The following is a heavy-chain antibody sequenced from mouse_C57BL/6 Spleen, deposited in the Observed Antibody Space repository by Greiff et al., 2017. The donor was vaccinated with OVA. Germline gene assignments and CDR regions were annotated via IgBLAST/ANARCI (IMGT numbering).Heavy chain of an antibody. D-gene: IGHD2-1*01. CDR2: ISSGGSYT. CDR1: GFTFSSYG. J-gene: IGHJ3*01. CDR3: AREGGNGGWFAY. V-gene: IGHV5-6*01. Sequence: EVKLVESGGDLVKPGGSLKLSCAASGFTFSSYGMSWVRQTPDKRLEWVATISSGGSYTYYPASVKGRFTISRDNAKNTLYLQMSSLKSEDTAMYYCAREGGNGGWFAYWGQGTLVTVSA.